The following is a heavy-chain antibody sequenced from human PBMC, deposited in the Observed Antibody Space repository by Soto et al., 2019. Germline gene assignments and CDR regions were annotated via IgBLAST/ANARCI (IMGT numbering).Heavy chain of an antibody. V-gene: IGHV1-18*01. CDR3: ARDTITVAGTSYYYGLDV. D-gene: IGHD6-19*01. CDR2: INAYNGNT. J-gene: IGHJ6*02. CDR1: GYTFTSFG. Sequence: ASVKVSCKASGYTFTSFGISWVRQAPGQGLEWMGWINAYNGNTNYAQKLQDRVTMTSDTSTSTAYMELRSLISDDTAVYYCARDTITVAGTSYYYGLDVWGQGTTVTVSS.